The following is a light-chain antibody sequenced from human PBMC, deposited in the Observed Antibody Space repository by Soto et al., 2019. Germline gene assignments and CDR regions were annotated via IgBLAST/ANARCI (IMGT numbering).Light chain of an antibody. V-gene: IGKV3-20*01. J-gene: IGKJ4*01. CDR1: QRISGSN. Sequence: ELVLTQSPDTLSLSPGERATLSCRASQRISGSNLAWYQQRPGQAPSLLIYGASKRTSGVPDRFSGSGSGTDFTLTINRLEPEDFAVYYCQHYSSELLPFGGGTTVEIK. CDR3: QHYSSELLP. CDR2: GAS.